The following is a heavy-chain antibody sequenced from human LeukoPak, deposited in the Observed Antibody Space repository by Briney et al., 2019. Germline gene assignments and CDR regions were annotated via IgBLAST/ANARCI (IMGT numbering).Heavy chain of an antibody. CDR3: ARDGGSAWFLDY. CDR1: GFTLSRYS. J-gene: IGHJ4*02. D-gene: IGHD6-19*01. CDR2: ISTISSYI. V-gene: IGHV3-21*01. Sequence: GGSLRLSCAASGFTLSRYSMNWVRQAAGKEREWVSCISTISSYIYFAATVQGRCSITSDNAKNTLYLQMSSLRAEDSAVYYCARDGGSAWFLDYWGQGTLVTVPS.